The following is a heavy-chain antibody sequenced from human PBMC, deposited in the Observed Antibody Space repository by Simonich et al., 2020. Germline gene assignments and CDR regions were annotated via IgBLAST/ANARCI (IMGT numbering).Heavy chain of an antibody. Sequence: QVQLQESGPGLVKPSETLSLTCAVSGYSISSGYYWGWLRQPPGKGLEWIGSIYHSGSAYYNPSLKVRATISVDTSKNQFSLKLSSVTAADTAGYYCARDPGLTGTTSWFDPWGQGTLVTVSS. CDR1: GYSISSGYY. J-gene: IGHJ5*02. V-gene: IGHV4-38-2*02. CDR2: IYHSGSA. CDR3: ARDPGLTGTTSWFDP. D-gene: IGHD1-1*01.